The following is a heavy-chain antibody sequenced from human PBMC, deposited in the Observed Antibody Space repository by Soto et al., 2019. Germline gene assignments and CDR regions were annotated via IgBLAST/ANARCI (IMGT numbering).Heavy chain of an antibody. CDR1: GYTFTSYD. J-gene: IGHJ6*03. D-gene: IGHD3-9*01. CDR2: MNPNSGNT. Sequence: ASVKVSCKASGYTFTSYDINWVRQATGQGLEWMGWMNPNSGNTGYAQKFQGRVTMTRNTSISTAYMELSSLRSEDTAVYYCARGRYNILPNYYYRDVGGKGTTVTVSS. V-gene: IGHV1-8*01. CDR3: ARGRYNILPNYYYRDV.